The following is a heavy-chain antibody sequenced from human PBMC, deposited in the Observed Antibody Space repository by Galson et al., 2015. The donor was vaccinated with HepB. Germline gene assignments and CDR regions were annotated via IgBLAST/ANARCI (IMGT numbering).Heavy chain of an antibody. J-gene: IGHJ3*02. Sequence: TLSLTCTVSGGSISSYYWSWIRQPPGKGLEWIGYIYYSGSTNYNPSLKSRVTISVDTSKNQFSLKLSSVTAADTAVYYCARHLYDSSGYYLDAFDIWGQGTMVTVSS. CDR3: ARHLYDSSGYYLDAFDI. CDR1: GGSISSYY. CDR2: IYYSGST. V-gene: IGHV4-59*08. D-gene: IGHD3-22*01.